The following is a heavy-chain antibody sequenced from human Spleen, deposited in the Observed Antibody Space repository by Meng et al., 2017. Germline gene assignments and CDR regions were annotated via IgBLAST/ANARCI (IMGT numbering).Heavy chain of an antibody. CDR1: GFSLTAGGVG. J-gene: IGHJ4*02. Sequence: QITLKESGPTLVKPTQTLTLTCTFSGFSLTAGGVGVGWIRQPPGKALGWLALIYWDDDKRYSPALESRLTITKDTSKNQVVLTMSDMDPVDTATYYCVHRRGDWSLDYWGQGTLVTVSS. V-gene: IGHV2-5*02. CDR3: VHRRGDWSLDY. D-gene: IGHD3-3*01. CDR2: IYWDDDK.